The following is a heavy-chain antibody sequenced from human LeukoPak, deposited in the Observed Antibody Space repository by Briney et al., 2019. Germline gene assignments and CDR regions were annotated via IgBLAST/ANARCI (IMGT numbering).Heavy chain of an antibody. CDR2: IYPGDSDT. CDR3: ARQDSNYSDGMDV. D-gene: IGHD4-11*01. J-gene: IGHJ6*02. V-gene: IGHV5-51*01. Sequence: GESLKISCKGSGYSITSYWIGWVRQMPGKGLEWMGIIYPGDSDTRYSPSFQGQVTISADKSISTAYLQWSSLKASDTAMYYCARQDSNYSDGMDVWGQGTTVTVSS. CDR1: GYSITSYW.